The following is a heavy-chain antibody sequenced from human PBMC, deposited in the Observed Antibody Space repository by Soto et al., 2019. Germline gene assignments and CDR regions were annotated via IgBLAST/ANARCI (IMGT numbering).Heavy chain of an antibody. CDR3: ARDREDIVVVPAAG. Sequence: QVQLVQSGAEVKKPGSSVKVSCKASGGTFSRYAISWVRQAPGQGLQWMGGIIPIFGTANYAQKFQDRVTITADEFTSTAYMELSSLRSEDTGVYYCARDREDIVVVPAAGWGQGTLVTGSS. CDR2: IIPIFGTA. J-gene: IGHJ4*02. CDR1: GGTFSRYA. V-gene: IGHV1-69*01. D-gene: IGHD2-2*01.